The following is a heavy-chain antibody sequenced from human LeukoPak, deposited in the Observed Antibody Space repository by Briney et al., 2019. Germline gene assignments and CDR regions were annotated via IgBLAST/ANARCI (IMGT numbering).Heavy chain of an antibody. D-gene: IGHD4-11*01. V-gene: IGHV3-23*01. Sequence: GGSLRLPCAASGFTFSSSAMSWVRQAPGKGLEWVSTISGSGGGTYYADSVKGRFTISRDNSENTLYLQMNSLRAEDTAVYYCARGNNDYSNYDYWGQGTLVTVSS. J-gene: IGHJ4*02. CDR3: ARGNNDYSNYDY. CDR2: ISGSGGGT. CDR1: GFTFSSSA.